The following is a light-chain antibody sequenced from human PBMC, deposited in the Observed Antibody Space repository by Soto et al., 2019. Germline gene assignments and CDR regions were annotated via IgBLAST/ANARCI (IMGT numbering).Light chain of an antibody. CDR1: QSIGIY. CDR3: QQSDSISRT. Sequence: DIQMTQSPSSLSASVGDRVTITCRASQSIGIYLNWYQQKPGKAPKLLMYAASTLQSGVPSRFSGRGSGTDFTLTISSLQPEDFATYYCQQSDSISRTFGQGTKVEIK. J-gene: IGKJ1*01. V-gene: IGKV1-39*01. CDR2: AAS.